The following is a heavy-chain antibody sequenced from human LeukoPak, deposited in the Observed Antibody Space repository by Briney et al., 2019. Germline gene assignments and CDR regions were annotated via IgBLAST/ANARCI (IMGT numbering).Heavy chain of an antibody. V-gene: IGHV4-61*02. J-gene: IGHJ4*02. D-gene: IGHD2-15*01. CDR1: GGSISSGSYY. Sequence: SQTLSLTCTVSGGSISSGSYYWSWIRQPAGQGLGWIGRIYSSGSTNYNPSLKSRVTISLDTSKNQFSLKLSSVTAADTAVYYCARVGWPYCSGGSCYSGVFDYWGQGTLVTVSS. CDR3: ARVGWPYCSGGSCYSGVFDY. CDR2: IYSSGST.